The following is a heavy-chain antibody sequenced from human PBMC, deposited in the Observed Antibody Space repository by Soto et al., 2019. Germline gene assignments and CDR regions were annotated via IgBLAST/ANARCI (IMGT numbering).Heavy chain of an antibody. D-gene: IGHD3-3*01. J-gene: IGHJ6*03. V-gene: IGHV4-59*08. CDR3: ARQDRGVYVFWSGYNSANTYYYYYYMDV. CDR2: IYYSGST. CDR1: GGSISSYY. Sequence: PSETLSLTCTVSGGSISSYYWSWIRQPPGKGLEWIGYIYYSGSTNYNPSLKSRVTISVDTSKNQFSLKLSSVTAADTAVYYCARQDRGVYVFWSGYNSANTYYYYYYMDVWGKGTTVTVSS.